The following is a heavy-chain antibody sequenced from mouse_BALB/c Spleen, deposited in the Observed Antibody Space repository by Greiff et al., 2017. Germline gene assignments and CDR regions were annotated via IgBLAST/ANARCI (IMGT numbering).Heavy chain of an antibody. V-gene: IGHV1S81*02. Sequence: QVQLQQPGAELVKPGASVKLSCKASGYTFTSYWMHWVKQRPGQGLEWIGEINPSNGRTNYNEKFKSKATLTVDKSSSTAYMQLSSLTSEDSAVYYCAREVGDYAMDYWGQGTSVTVSS. CDR2: INPSNGRT. D-gene: IGHD1-1*02. CDR3: AREVGDYAMDY. CDR1: GYTFTSYW. J-gene: IGHJ4*01.